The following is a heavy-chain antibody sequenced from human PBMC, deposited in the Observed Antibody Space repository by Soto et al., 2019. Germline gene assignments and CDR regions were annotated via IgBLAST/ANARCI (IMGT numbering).Heavy chain of an antibody. CDR2: IYSGGST. CDR3: ARGTPDYYGDYVLNY. V-gene: IGHV3-53*02. Sequence: EVQLVETGGGLIQPGGSLRLSCAASGFTVSGNYMSWVRQAPGKGLEWVSVIYSGGSTYYADSVKGRFTISRDNTKNTLYLQMNSLRAEDTAVYYCARGTPDYYGDYVLNYWGQGTLVTVSS. J-gene: IGHJ4*02. CDR1: GFTVSGNY. D-gene: IGHD4-17*01.